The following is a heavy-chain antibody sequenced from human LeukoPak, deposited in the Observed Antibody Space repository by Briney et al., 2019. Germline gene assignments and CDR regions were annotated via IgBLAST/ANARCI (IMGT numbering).Heavy chain of an antibody. V-gene: IGHV3-21*04. CDR2: ISSSSRYI. CDR3: ARVYGGGADYD. CDR1: GFTFSNYN. Sequence: GGSLRLSCAASGFTFSNYNMNWVRQAPGKGLEWVSVISSSSRYIYYADSVKGRFTISRDNAKNSLYLQMNRLKTEDTAVYYCARVYGGGADYDWGQGTLVTVSS. D-gene: IGHD4/OR15-4a*01. J-gene: IGHJ4*02.